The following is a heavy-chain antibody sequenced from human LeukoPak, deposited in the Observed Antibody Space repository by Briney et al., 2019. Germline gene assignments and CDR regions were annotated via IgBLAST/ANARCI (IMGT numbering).Heavy chain of an antibody. CDR3: ARTNTYYDILTGDMGAFDI. CDR1: GGSISSSSYY. V-gene: IGHV4-39*07. Sequence: SETLSLTCTVSGGSISSSSYYWGWIRQPPGKGLEWIGNIYYTGSTYHNPSLKSRVTTSVDTSKNQFSLKLSSVTAADTAVYYCARTNTYYDILTGDMGAFDIWGQGTMVTVSS. J-gene: IGHJ3*02. D-gene: IGHD3-9*01. CDR2: IYYTGST.